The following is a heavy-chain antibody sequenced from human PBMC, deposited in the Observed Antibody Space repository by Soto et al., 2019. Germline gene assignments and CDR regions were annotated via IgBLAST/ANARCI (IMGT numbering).Heavy chain of an antibody. CDR1: GFSLSSSGVG. V-gene: IGHV2-5*02. J-gene: IGHJ4*02. Sequence: QITLRQSGPTRVRPTQPLTLTCNFSGFSLSSSGVGVGWIRQPPGKAPEWLVVIYWDDDKRYSPSLKSRLTITKDXXKXQXHLTMTNMAPVDTGTYYCAHRALYSGSYWDGGYFDAWGQGTPVTVS. D-gene: IGHD1-26*01. CDR3: AHRALYSGSYWDGGYFDA. CDR2: IYWDDDK.